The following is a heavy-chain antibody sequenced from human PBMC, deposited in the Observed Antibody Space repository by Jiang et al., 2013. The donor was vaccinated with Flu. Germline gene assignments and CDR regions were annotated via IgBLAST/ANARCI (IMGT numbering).Heavy chain of an antibody. CDR1: GFTFSGSA. CDR3: TRRYYDILTGEVDY. Sequence: PGGSLKLSCAASGFTFSGSAMHWVRQASGKGLEWVGRIRSKANSYATAYAASVKGRFTISRDDSKNTAYLQMNSLKTEDTAVYYCTRRYYDILTGEVDYWGQGTLVTVSS. J-gene: IGHJ4*02. D-gene: IGHD3-9*01. V-gene: IGHV3-73*01. CDR2: IRSKANSYAT.